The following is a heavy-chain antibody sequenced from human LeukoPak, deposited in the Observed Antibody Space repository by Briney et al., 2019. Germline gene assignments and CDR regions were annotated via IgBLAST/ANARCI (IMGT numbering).Heavy chain of an antibody. J-gene: IGHJ4*02. Sequence: QPGGSLRLSCAASGFTFSSYLMHWVRQAPGKGLVWVSRINSDGSSTSYADSVKGRFTISRDNAKNTLYLQMNSLRAEDTAVYYCARDERGYYDSSGYTPDYWGQGTLGTVSS. D-gene: IGHD3-22*01. CDR3: ARDERGYYDSSGYTPDY. CDR1: GFTFSSYL. CDR2: INSDGSST. V-gene: IGHV3-74*01.